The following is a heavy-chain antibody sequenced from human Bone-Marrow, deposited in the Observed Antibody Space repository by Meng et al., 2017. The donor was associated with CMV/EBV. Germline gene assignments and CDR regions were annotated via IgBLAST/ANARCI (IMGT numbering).Heavy chain of an antibody. CDR3: VRDHSAYVDY. D-gene: IGHD5-18*01. Sequence: ASVKVSCKASGYTFTGYYMHWVRQAPGQGLEWMGWINPNSGGTNYAQKFQGRVTMTSDTSISTAYMEVTRLTSDDTAVYYCVRDHSAYVDYWGQGTLGTVSS. CDR1: GYTFTGYY. J-gene: IGHJ4*02. V-gene: IGHV1-2*02. CDR2: INPNSGGT.